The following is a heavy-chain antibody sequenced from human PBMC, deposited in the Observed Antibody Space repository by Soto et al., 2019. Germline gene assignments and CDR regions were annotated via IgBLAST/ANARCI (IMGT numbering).Heavy chain of an antibody. CDR1: GFTFSSYA. J-gene: IGHJ6*02. CDR2: ISGSGGST. V-gene: IGHV3-23*01. D-gene: IGHD3-16*02. CDR3: XXXXXXXSFYYYGMDV. Sequence: EVQLLESGGGLVQPGGSLRLSCAASGFTFSSYAMSWVRQAPGKGLEWVSAISGSGGSTYYADSVKGRFTISRDNSKNTLXXXXXXXXXXXXXXXXXXXXXXXXSFYYYGMDVWGQGTTVTVSS.